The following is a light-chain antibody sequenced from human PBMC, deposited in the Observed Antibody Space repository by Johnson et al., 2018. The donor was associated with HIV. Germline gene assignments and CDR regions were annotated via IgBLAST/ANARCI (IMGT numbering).Light chain of an antibody. CDR3: GTWDSSLSAVYG. CDR2: ENN. V-gene: IGLV1-51*02. CDR1: SSNIGNNY. Sequence: QSVLTQPPSVSAAPGQKVTISCSGSSSNIGNNYVSWYQQLPGPAPKLLIYENNKRPSGIPDRFSGSKSGTSATLGITGLQTGDEADYYCGTWDSSLSAVYGFGTGTKVTVL. J-gene: IGLJ1*01.